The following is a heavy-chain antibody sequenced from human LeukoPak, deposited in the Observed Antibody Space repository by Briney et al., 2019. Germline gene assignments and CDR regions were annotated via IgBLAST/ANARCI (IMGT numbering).Heavy chain of an antibody. CDR1: GYSFTSYW. Sequence: GESLKISCKASGYSFTSYWIGWVRQMPGKGLEWMGIIYPYDSDTRYSPSFQGQVTISADKSISTAYLQWSNLKASDTAMYYCARHIGYSAWNPDYWGQGTLVSVSS. CDR3: ARHIGYSAWNPDY. CDR2: IYPYDSDT. V-gene: IGHV5-51*01. D-gene: IGHD5-12*01. J-gene: IGHJ4*02.